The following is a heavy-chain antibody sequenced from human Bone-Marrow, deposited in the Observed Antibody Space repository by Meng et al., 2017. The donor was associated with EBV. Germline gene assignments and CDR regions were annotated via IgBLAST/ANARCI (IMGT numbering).Heavy chain of an antibody. J-gene: IGHJ4*02. V-gene: IGHV1-2*06. Sequence: QVQLVQSGAEVKKPVASVKVSCKASGYTFSGYYMHWVRQAPGQGLEWMGRINPNSGGTNYAQKFQGRVTMSRDTSISTAYMELSRLRSDDTALYYCARDLTNDYFDYWGQGTLVTVSS. CDR1: GYTFSGYY. CDR2: INPNSGGT. D-gene: IGHD3-3*01. CDR3: ARDLTNDYFDY.